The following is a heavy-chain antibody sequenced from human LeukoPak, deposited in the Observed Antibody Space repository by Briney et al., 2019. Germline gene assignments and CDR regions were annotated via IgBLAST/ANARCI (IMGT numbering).Heavy chain of an antibody. Sequence: AGGSLRLSCAASGFIVSNYYMNWVRQAPGKGLECVSVVYNGGATYYADSVKGRFTISRDNSKNTLYLQMNNLRAEDTAVYYCANHGEGELLSWFDPWGQGTLVTVSS. CDR3: ANHGEGELLSWFDP. D-gene: IGHD1-26*01. CDR1: GFIVSNYY. CDR2: VYNGGAT. V-gene: IGHV3-53*01. J-gene: IGHJ5*02.